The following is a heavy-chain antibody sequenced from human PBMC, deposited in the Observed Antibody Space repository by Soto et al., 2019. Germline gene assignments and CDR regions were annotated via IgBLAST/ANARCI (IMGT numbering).Heavy chain of an antibody. CDR1: GFTSSSYH. D-gene: IGHD2-15*01. CDR3: ARESRRYCSGGSCSTFDY. J-gene: IGHJ4*02. Sequence: GGTLRLSCTASGFTSSSYHMHWVRPAPGKGLEWVAVIWYDGSNKYYADSVKGRFTIARDNSQNRLYLQMNSLRAEDTAVYYCARESRRYCSGGSCSTFDYWGQGTLVTVSS. V-gene: IGHV3-33*01. CDR2: IWYDGSNK.